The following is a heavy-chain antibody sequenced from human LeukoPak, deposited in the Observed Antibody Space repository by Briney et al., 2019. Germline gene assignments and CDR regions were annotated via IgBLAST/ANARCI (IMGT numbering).Heavy chain of an antibody. V-gene: IGHV1-69*13. Sequence: EASVKVSCTASGGTFTSYAISWVRQAPGQGLEWMGGIIPIFGTANYAQKFQGRVTITADESRSTAYMELSSLRSEDTAVYYCARVSVGYFDYWGQGTLVTVSS. J-gene: IGHJ4*02. CDR1: GGTFTSYA. CDR2: IIPIFGTA. D-gene: IGHD4-23*01. CDR3: ARVSVGYFDY.